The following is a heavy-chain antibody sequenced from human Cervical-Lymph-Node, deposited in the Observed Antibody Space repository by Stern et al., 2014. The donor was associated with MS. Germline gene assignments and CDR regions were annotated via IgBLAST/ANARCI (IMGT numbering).Heavy chain of an antibody. J-gene: IGHJ4*02. CDR2: ISWNSGSI. V-gene: IGHV3-9*01. Sequence: EVHLVESGGGLVQPGRSLRLSCAASGFTFDDYAMHWVRQAPGQGLEWVSGISWNSGSIGYTDSVKGRFTISRDNAKNSLYLQMNSLRAEDTALYYCAKDSSSGWTSDGGYFDYWGQGTLVTVSS. CDR1: GFTFDDYA. D-gene: IGHD6-19*01. CDR3: AKDSSSGWTSDGGYFDY.